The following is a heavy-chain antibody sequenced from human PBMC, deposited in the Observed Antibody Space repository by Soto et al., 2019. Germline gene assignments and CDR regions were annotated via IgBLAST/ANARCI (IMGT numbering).Heavy chain of an antibody. D-gene: IGHD4-4*01. CDR3: ARFLPDYSSRYVYYYYYYMDV. V-gene: IGHV5-51*01. Sequence: CKGSGYSFTSYWIGWVRQMPGKGLEWMGIIYPGDSDTRYSPSFQGQVTISADKSISTAYLQWSSLKASDTAMYYCARFLPDYSSRYVYYYYYYMDVWGKGTTVTVSS. CDR1: GYSFTSYW. CDR2: IYPGDSDT. J-gene: IGHJ6*03.